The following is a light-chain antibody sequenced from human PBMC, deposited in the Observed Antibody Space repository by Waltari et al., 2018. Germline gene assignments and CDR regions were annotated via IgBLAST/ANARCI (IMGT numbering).Light chain of an antibody. V-gene: IGKV3-20*01. J-gene: IGKJ2*01. Sequence: EIVLTQSPGTLSLSPGDTATLSCRATQYIDFLAWYQQKPVQPPRLLIFSASTRATGIPDRFSGRGFGTDFTLTISRLEPEDFAVYYCQYYGDSPNTFGQGTKL. CDR3: QYYGDSPNT. CDR1: QYIDF. CDR2: SAS.